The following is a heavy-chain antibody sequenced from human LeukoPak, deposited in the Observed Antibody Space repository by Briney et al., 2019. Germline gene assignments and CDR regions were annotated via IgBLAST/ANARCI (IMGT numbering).Heavy chain of an antibody. CDR3: ARGRVLAPNLYWLDP. J-gene: IGHJ5*02. CDR1: GYTFTGYY. CDR2: MNPNSGNT. V-gene: IGHV1-8*02. D-gene: IGHD3-16*01. Sequence: ASVKVSCKASGYTFTGYYMHWVRQAPGQGLEWMGWMNPNSGNTGYAQKFQGRVTMTRNTAISTAYMELSSLRSEDTAVYYCARGRVLAPNLYWLDPWGQGTLVTVSS.